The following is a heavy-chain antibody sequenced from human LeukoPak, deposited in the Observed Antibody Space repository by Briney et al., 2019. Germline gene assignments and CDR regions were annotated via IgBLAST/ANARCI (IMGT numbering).Heavy chain of an antibody. CDR2: ISSSSSYI. V-gene: IGHV3-21*01. D-gene: IGHD3-16*01. Sequence: GGSLRLSCAASGFTFSSYSMNWVRQAPGKGLEWVSSISSSSSYIYYADSVKGRFTISRDNAKNTLNLQMNSLRAEDTAVYFCARDGSAYNLDYWGQGVLVTVSS. J-gene: IGHJ4*02. CDR3: ARDGSAYNLDY. CDR1: GFTFSSYS.